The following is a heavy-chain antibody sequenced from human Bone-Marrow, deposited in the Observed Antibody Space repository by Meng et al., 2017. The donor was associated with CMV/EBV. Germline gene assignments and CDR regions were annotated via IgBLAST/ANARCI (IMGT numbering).Heavy chain of an antibody. J-gene: IGHJ6*01. CDR2: IRYDGSNK. CDR1: GFTFSSYG. V-gene: IGHV3-30*02. Sequence: GESLKISCAASGFTFSSYGMHWVRQAPGKGLEWVAFIRYDGSNKYYADSVKGRFTISRDNSKNTLYLQMNSMRAEDTAVYYCAKGAKGTAHSTYYYGMDVWGQGTTVTVSS. CDR3: AKGAKGTAHSTYYYGMDV. D-gene: IGHD1-1*01.